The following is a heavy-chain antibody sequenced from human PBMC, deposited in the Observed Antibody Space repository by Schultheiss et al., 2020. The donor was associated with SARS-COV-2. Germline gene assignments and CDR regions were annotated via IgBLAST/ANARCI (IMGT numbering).Heavy chain of an antibody. D-gene: IGHD3-22*01. J-gene: IGHJ3*02. CDR1: GGSISSGGYS. CDR2: IYYSGST. CDR3: ARAIPLAYYDSSGDAFDI. V-gene: IGHV4-30-2*01. Sequence: SETLSLTCAVSGGSISSGGYSWSWIRQPPGKGLEWIGYIYYSGSTYYNPSLKSRVTISVDTSKNQFSLKLSSVTAADTAVYYCARAIPLAYYDSSGDAFDIWGQGTMVTVSS.